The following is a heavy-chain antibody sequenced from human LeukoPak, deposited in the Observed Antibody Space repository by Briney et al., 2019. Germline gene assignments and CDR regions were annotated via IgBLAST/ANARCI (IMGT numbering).Heavy chain of an antibody. CDR2: INPNSGGT. V-gene: IGHV1-2*02. D-gene: IGHD3-10*01. CDR3: ARDSASNWFDP. J-gene: IGHJ5*02. CDR1: GYTFTGYY. Sequence: ASVNVSCNASGYTFTGYYMHWVRQAPGQGLEWMGWINPNSGGTNYAQKFQGRVTMTRDTAISTAYMELSRLRSDATAVYYCARDSASNWFDPWGQGTLVSVSS.